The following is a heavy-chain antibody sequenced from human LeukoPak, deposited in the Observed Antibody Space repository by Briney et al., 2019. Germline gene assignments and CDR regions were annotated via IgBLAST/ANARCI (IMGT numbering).Heavy chain of an antibody. V-gene: IGHV3-7*01. J-gene: IGHJ6*02. Sequence: PGGSLRLSCAASGFTFSNYWMSWVRQAPGKGLEWVANIKQDGSEKFYVDSVKGRFTISRDNAKNSLYLQMNSPRAEDTAVYYCARLVCSGSYPYYYYAMDVWGQGTTVTVSS. CDR3: ARLVCSGSYPYYYYAMDV. CDR2: IKQDGSEK. CDR1: GFTFSNYW. D-gene: IGHD1-26*01.